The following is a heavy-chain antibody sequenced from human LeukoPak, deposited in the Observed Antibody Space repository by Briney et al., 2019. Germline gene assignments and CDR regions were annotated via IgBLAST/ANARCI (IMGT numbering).Heavy chain of an antibody. CDR1: GFTFSSYS. D-gene: IGHD6-6*01. J-gene: IGHJ6*03. CDR2: ISGSGGST. V-gene: IGHV3-23*01. CDR3: AKGSGSSSSTDYYYYYLDV. Sequence: GGSLRLSCAASGFTFSSYSMSWVRQAPGKGLEWFSSISGSGGSTYYADSVKGRFTISRANSKNTLYLQMNSLRAEDTAVYSCAKGSGSSSSTDYYYYYLDVWGKGTTVTVSS.